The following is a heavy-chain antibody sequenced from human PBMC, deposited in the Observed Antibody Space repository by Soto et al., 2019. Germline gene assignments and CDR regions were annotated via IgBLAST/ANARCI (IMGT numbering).Heavy chain of an antibody. CDR3: ASLEEWSGRIDAFDI. J-gene: IGHJ3*02. CDR2: IYYSGST. D-gene: IGHD3-16*01. CDR1: GGSISSSSHY. Sequence: PSETLSLPCTVSGGSISSSSHYWGWIRQPPGKGLEWIGSIYYSGSTYYNPSLKSRVTISVDTSKNQFSLKLSSVTAADKAVYFCASLEEWSGRIDAFDIWARGTIDTVS. V-gene: IGHV4-39*01.